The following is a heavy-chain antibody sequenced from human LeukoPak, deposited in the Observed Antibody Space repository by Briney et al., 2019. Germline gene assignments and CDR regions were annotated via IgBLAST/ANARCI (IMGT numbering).Heavy chain of an antibody. D-gene: IGHD3-10*01. Sequence: GGSLRLSCTAPGFTFSSYAIHWIRQAPGKGLEWVGRIKSKTDGGTTDYAAPVKGRFTISRDDSKNTLYLQMNSLKTEDTAVYYCTTDAYYYGSGSADYWGQGTLVTVSS. J-gene: IGHJ4*02. CDR1: GFTFSSYA. V-gene: IGHV3-15*01. CDR3: TTDAYYYGSGSADY. CDR2: IKSKTDGGTT.